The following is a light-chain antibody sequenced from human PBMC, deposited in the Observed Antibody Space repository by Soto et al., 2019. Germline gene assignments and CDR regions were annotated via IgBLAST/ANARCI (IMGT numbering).Light chain of an antibody. CDR3: AAWDDSLTAVV. CDR2: RND. Sequence: QSALTQPPSASETPGQRVTISCSGSFSNIGSNYVCWYQQVPGAAPKILISRNDQRPSGVPDRFSGSKSGTSASLAISGLQSDDEADYYCAAWDDSLTAVVFGGGTKLT. V-gene: IGLV1-47*01. J-gene: IGLJ2*01. CDR1: FSNIGSNY.